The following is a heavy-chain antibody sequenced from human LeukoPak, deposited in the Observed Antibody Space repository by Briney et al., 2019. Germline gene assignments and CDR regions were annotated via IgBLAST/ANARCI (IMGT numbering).Heavy chain of an antibody. V-gene: IGHV4-59*01. J-gene: IGHJ3*02. Sequence: SETLSLTCTVSGGSISSYHWSWIRQPPGKGLEWIGYIYYSGSTNHNPSLKSRVTISVDTSKNQFSLKLSSVTAADTAVYYCARVTYYGSGRPWAFDIWGQGIMVTVSS. CDR3: ARVTYYGSGRPWAFDI. CDR2: IYYSGST. D-gene: IGHD3-10*01. CDR1: GGSISSYH.